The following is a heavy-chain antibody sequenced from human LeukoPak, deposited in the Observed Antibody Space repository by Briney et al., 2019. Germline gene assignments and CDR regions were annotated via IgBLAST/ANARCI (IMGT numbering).Heavy chain of an antibody. CDR1: GGSFSGYY. CDR3: ARSSGWYRGYDY. D-gene: IGHD6-19*01. CDR2: INHSGST. J-gene: IGHJ4*02. Sequence: SETLSLTCAVYGGSFSGYYWSWIRQPPGKGLEWIGEINHSGSTNYNPSLKSRVTISVDTSKNQFSLKLSSVTAADTAVYYCARSSGWYRGYDYWGQGTLVTVSS. V-gene: IGHV4-34*01.